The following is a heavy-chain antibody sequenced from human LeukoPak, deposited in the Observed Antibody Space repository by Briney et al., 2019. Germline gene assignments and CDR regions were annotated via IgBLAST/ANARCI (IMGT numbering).Heavy chain of an antibody. CDR2: IYRSGIT. CDR1: GGSFSAYY. CDR3: ARAPSDWGATNWFDP. D-gene: IGHD7-27*01. J-gene: IGHJ5*02. Sequence: SETLSLTCTVSGGSFSAYYWNWIRRPPGKGLEWIGFIYRSGITSYNPSLKSRVTISIDTSKNDFSLNLTSVTAADTAVYYCARAPSDWGATNWFDPWGHGTLATVSS. V-gene: IGHV4-59*01.